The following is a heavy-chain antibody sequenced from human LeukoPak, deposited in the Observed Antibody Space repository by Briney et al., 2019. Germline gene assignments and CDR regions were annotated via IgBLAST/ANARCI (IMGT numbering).Heavy chain of an antibody. J-gene: IGHJ4*02. CDR3: VRALTMVRGPARY. D-gene: IGHD3-10*01. CDR1: GYTFTSYD. Sequence: ASVKVSCKASGYTFTSYDTNWVRQATGQGLEWMGWMNPNSGNTGYAQKFQGRVTMTRNTSISTAYMELSSLRSEDTAVYYCVRALTMVRGPARYWGQGTLVTVSS. CDR2: MNPNSGNT. V-gene: IGHV1-8*01.